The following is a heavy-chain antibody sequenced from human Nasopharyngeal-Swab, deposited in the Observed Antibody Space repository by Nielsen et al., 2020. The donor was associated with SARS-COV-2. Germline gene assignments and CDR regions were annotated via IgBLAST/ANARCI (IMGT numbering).Heavy chain of an antibody. Sequence: SQTLSLTCAILGDSVPSSSAAWNWIRQSPSRGIEWLGRTYYRSKWYNDYAVSVKSRITINPDTSKNQFSLHLNSVTPEDTAVYYCARARGAYGDYYYYYYTDVWGKGTTVTVSS. CDR2: TYYRSKWYN. CDR1: GDSVPSSSAA. CDR3: ARARGAYGDYYYYYYTDV. D-gene: IGHD4-17*01. J-gene: IGHJ6*03. V-gene: IGHV6-1*01.